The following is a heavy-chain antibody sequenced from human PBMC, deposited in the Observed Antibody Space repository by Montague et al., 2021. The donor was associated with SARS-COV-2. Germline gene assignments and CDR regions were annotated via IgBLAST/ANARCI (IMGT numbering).Heavy chain of an antibody. D-gene: IGHD3-10*01. V-gene: IGHV4-59*08. J-gene: IGHJ4*02. CDR1: GGSISSYY. CDR3: AGGTYGPGNYFYLDH. Sequence: SETLSLTCTVSGGSISSYYWSWIRQPPGRGLQWIGYISYSGSTNYNPSLKSRVSMSVDKSNNLFSLNLTSVTAADTAVYFCAGGTYGPGNYFYLDHWGQGTLVTVSS. CDR2: ISYSGST.